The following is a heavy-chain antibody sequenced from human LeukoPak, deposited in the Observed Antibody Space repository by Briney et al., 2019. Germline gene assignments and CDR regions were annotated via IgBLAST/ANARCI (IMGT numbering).Heavy chain of an antibody. CDR2: IYSGGNT. CDR3: ARDQRSLFDV. CDR1: DGSINSDTYY. Sequence: SETLSLTCSVSDGSINSDTYYWGWIRQPPGKGLEWIESIYSGGNTFHNPSLKSRVTISLDTSKNQFSLKLTSVTAADTAVYYCARDQRSLFDVWGQGSLVIVSS. D-gene: IGHD1-26*01. V-gene: IGHV4-39*07. J-gene: IGHJ4*02.